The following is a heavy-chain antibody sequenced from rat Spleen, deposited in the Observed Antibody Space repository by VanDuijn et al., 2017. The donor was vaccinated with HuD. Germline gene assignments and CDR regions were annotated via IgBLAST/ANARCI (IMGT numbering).Heavy chain of an antibody. D-gene: IGHD1-11*01. CDR2: ISYSGST. CDR1: DYSITNNY. V-gene: IGHV3-1*01. CDR3: ASQNTYGVDY. J-gene: IGHJ2*01. Sequence: EVQLQESGPGLVKPSQSLSLTCSVTDYSITNNYWGWIRKFPGNKMEWMGYISYSGSTSYNPSLKSRISITRDTSKNQFFLQLNSVTTEDTATYYCASQNTYGVDYWGQGVMVTVSS.